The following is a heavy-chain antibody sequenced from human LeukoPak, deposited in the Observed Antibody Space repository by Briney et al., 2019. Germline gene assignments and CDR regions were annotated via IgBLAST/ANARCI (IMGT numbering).Heavy chain of an antibody. Sequence: SETLSLTCAVYGGSFSGYYWSWIRQPPGKGQEWIGEINHSGSTNYNPSLKSRVTISLDTSKNQFSLKLSSVTAADTAVYYCARRRLSSSWYYFDYWGQGTLVTVSS. CDR3: ARRRLSSSWYYFDY. J-gene: IGHJ4*02. CDR1: GGSFSGYY. V-gene: IGHV4-34*01. D-gene: IGHD6-13*01. CDR2: INHSGST.